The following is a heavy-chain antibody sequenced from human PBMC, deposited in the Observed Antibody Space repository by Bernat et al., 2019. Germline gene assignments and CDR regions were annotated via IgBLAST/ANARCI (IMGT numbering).Heavy chain of an antibody. CDR2: INHSGST. V-gene: IGHV4-34*01. Sequence: QVQLQQWGAGLLKPSETLSLTCAVYGGSFSGYYWSWIRQPPGKGLEWIGEINHSGSTNYNPSLKSRVTISVDTSKNQFSLKLSSVTAADTAVYYCARWRPSLYFDYWGQGTLVTVSS. J-gene: IGHJ4*02. CDR3: ARWRPSLYFDY. D-gene: IGHD2-2*01. CDR1: GGSFSGYY.